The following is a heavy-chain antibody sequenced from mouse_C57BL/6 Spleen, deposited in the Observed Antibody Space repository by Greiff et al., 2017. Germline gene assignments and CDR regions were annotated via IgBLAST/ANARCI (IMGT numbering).Heavy chain of an antibody. D-gene: IGHD3-2*02. CDR3: AKTAQARYAMDY. V-gene: IGHV5-17*01. J-gene: IGHJ4*01. CDR2: ISSGSSTI. Sequence: EVMLVESGGGLVKPGGSLKLSCAASGFTFSDYGMHWVRQAPEKGLEWVAYISSGSSTIYYADTVKGRFTISRDNAKNTLFLQMTSLRSDDTAMYYCAKTAQARYAMDYWGQGTSVTVSS. CDR1: GFTFSDYG.